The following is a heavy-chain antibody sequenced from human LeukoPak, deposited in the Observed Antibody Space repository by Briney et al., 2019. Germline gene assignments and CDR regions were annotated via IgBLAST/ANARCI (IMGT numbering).Heavy chain of an antibody. J-gene: IGHJ4*03. CDR2: IYTSRTT. D-gene: IGHD6-6*01. Sequence: VYIYTSRTTHYTPSLKSRVTISVDTSKKQFSLKLSSVTAADTAVYYCASQGPYSSSSFDYWGQGT. V-gene: IGHV4-4*09. CDR3: ASQGPYSSSSFDY.